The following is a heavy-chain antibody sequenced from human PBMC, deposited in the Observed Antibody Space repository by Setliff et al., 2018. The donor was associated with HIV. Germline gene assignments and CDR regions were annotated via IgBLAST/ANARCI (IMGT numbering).Heavy chain of an antibody. CDR2: ISYSGST. CDR1: GGSISSSSYY. Sequence: PSETLSLTCTVSGGSISSSSYYWGWIRQPPGKGLEWIGSISYSGSTSYNPSLRSRVTISVDTSKNQFSLKLSSVTAADTAVYYCARRTSNLGMDVWGQGTTVTVSS. V-gene: IGHV4-39*01. D-gene: IGHD1-1*01. CDR3: ARRTSNLGMDV. J-gene: IGHJ6*02.